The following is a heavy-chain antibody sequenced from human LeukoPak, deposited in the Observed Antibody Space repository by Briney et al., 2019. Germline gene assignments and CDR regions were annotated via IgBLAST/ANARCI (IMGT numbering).Heavy chain of an antibody. CDR3: AKGGLLWFGELLEYAFDY. D-gene: IGHD3-10*01. V-gene: IGHV3-23*01. CDR2: ISGSGGST. J-gene: IGHJ4*02. Sequence: GGSLRLSCAASGFTFSSYAMSWVRQAPGKGLEWVSAISGSGGSTYYADSVKGRFTISSDNSKNTLYLQMNSLRAEDTAVYCCAKGGLLWFGELLEYAFDYWGQGTLVTVSS. CDR1: GFTFSSYA.